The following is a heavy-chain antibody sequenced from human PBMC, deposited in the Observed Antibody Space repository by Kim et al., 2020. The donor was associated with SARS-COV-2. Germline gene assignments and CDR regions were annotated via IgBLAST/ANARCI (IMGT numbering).Heavy chain of an antibody. D-gene: IGHD3-22*01. CDR3: ARGDYYSY. V-gene: IGHV3-74*01. Sequence: DRSTTTYVDSVKGRFTISRDNAKNTLYLQMNSLRAEDTAVYYCARGDYYSYWGQGTLVTVSS. J-gene: IGHJ4*02. CDR2: DRSTT.